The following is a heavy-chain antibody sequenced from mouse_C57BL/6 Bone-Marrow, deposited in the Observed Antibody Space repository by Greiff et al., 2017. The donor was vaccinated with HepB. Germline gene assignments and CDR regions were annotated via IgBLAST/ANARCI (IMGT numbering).Heavy chain of an antibody. J-gene: IGHJ1*03. CDR1: GFTFSSYA. CDR3: TYYYGSSSWYFDV. Sequence: EVQGVESGEGLVKPGGSLKLSCAASGFTFSSYAMSWVRQTPEKRLEWVAYISSGGDYIYYADTVKGRFTISRDNARNTLYLQMSSLKSEDTAMYYCTYYYGSSSWYFDVWGTGTTVTVSS. CDR2: ISSGGDYI. D-gene: IGHD1-1*01. V-gene: IGHV5-9-1*02.